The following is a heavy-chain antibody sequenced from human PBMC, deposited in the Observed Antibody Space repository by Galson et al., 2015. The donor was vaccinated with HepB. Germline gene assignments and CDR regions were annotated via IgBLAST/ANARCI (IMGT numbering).Heavy chain of an antibody. J-gene: IGHJ3*02. V-gene: IGHV3-21*01. CDR1: GFTFSSYS. Sequence: SLRLSCAASGFTFSSYSMNWVRQAPGKGLEWVSSISSSSKFIYYADSMKGRFTISRDNAENSLFLQMNSLGAEDTAIYYCARSHILAGGGTRGAFDIWGPGTMVIVSS. CDR3: ARSHILAGGGTRGAFDI. CDR2: ISSSSKFI. D-gene: IGHD6-13*01.